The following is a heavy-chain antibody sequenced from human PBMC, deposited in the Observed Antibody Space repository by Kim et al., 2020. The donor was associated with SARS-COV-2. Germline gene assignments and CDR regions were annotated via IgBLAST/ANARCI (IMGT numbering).Heavy chain of an antibody. D-gene: IGHD5-12*01. J-gene: IGHJ4*02. CDR2: ISGSGGST. Sequence: GGSLRLSCAASGFTFSSYAMSWVRQAPGKGLEWVSAISGSGGSTYYADSVKGRFTISRDNSKNTLYLQMNSLRAEDTAVYYCAKDQGAGVGRWLQFTQYYFDYWGQGTLVTVSS. CDR1: GFTFSSYA. V-gene: IGHV3-23*01. CDR3: AKDQGAGVGRWLQFTQYYFDY.